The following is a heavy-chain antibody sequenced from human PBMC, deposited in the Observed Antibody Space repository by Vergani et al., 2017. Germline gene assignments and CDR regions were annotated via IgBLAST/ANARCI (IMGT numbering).Heavy chain of an antibody. CDR2: IIPILGIA. Sequence: QVQLVQSGAEVKKPGSSVKVSCKASGGTFSSYTISWVRQAPGQGLEWMGRIIPILGIANYAQKFQGRVTITAEKSTSTAYMELSSLRSEDTAVYYCAVTYGFGGYYYYYGMDVWGQGTTVTVSS. CDR3: AVTYGFGGYYYYYGMDV. CDR1: GGTFSSYT. D-gene: IGHD3-16*01. V-gene: IGHV1-69*02. J-gene: IGHJ6*02.